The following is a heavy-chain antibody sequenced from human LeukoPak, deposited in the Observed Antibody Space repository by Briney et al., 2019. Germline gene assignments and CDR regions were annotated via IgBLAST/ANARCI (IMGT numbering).Heavy chain of an antibody. J-gene: IGHJ4*02. CDR3: VRVYYTYRRGYGGY. Sequence: GGSLRLSCAASGFTFSSYSMNWVRQAPGKGLEWVSYISSSSSTIYYADSVKGRFTISRHNAKNSLYLQMNSLRAEDTAVYYCVRVYYTYRRGYGGYWGRGTRVSV. D-gene: IGHD2-8*01. CDR1: GFTFSSYS. V-gene: IGHV3-48*04. CDR2: ISSSSSTI.